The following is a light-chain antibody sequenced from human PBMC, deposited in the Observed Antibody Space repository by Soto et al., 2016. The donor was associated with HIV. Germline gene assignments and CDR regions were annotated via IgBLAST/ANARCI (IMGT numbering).Light chain of an antibody. CDR3: QVWDSGSDHYV. CDR2: DDS. J-gene: IGLJ1*01. CDR1: NIGSKG. V-gene: IGLV3-21*03. Sequence: SYELTQPPSVSVAPGKTATISCGGDNIGSKGVHWYYQKPGQAPVLVVYDDSDRPSGIPERFSGSNLGGTATLTISRVEAGDEADYYCQVWDSGSDHYVFGTGTRVTVL.